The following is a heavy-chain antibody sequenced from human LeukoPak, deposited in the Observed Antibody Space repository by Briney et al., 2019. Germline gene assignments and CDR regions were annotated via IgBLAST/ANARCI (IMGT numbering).Heavy chain of an antibody. CDR2: IYHSGST. V-gene: IGHV4-39*07. Sequence: SETLSLTCTVSGGSISSSSYYWDWIRQPPGKGLEWIGSIYHSGSTNYNPSLKSRVTISVDKSKNQFSLKLSSVTAADTAVYYCARGLGIAAAGLMWFDPWGQGTLVTVSS. CDR1: GGSISSSSYY. CDR3: ARGLGIAAAGLMWFDP. D-gene: IGHD6-13*01. J-gene: IGHJ5*02.